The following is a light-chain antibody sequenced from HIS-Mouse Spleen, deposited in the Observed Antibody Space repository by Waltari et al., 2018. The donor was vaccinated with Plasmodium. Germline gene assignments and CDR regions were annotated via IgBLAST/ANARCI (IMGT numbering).Light chain of an antibody. CDR3: CSYAGSSTFV. V-gene: IGLV2-23*03. CDR1: RSDVGSFNL. CDR2: EGS. J-gene: IGLJ3*02. Sequence: QSALTQPASVSGSPGQSIPISCTGTRSDVGSFNLVSWYQQHPGKAPKPMIYEGSKRPAGVSHRFSGSKSGNTASLTISGLQAEDEADYYCCSYAGSSTFVFGGGTKLTVL.